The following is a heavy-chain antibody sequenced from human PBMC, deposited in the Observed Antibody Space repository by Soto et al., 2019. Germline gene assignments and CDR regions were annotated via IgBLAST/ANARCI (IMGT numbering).Heavy chain of an antibody. D-gene: IGHD2-2*01. CDR3: ATGRSEVVPGAMDT. CDR1: GDSFSNYY. CDR2: IYPTGST. Sequence: ETLSLTCTVSGDSFSNYYCNWVRKSAGKGLEWIGRIYPTGSTTYNPSLKSRLTMSVDTSKNQFSLRLTSMTAADTAVYYCATGRSEVVPGAMDTWGQGTLVTVSS. J-gene: IGHJ5*02. V-gene: IGHV4-4*07.